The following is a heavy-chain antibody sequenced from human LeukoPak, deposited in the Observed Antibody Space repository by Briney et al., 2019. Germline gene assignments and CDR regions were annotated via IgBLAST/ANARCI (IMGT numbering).Heavy chain of an antibody. CDR3: AKDRGYGDYPYYYYGMDV. V-gene: IGHV3-30*02. Sequence: GSLRLSCAASGFTFSSYGMHWVRQAPGKGLEWVAFIRYDGSNKYYADSVKGRFTISRDNSKNTLYLQMNSLRAEDTAVYYCAKDRGYGDYPYYYYGMDVWGQGTTVTVSS. CDR2: IRYDGSNK. J-gene: IGHJ6*02. CDR1: GFTFSSYG. D-gene: IGHD4-17*01.